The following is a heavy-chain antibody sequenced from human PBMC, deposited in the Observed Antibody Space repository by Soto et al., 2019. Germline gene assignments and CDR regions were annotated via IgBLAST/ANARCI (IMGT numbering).Heavy chain of an antibody. CDR2: ISRDGSSK. CDR3: ARSRNGAVPDSINF. D-gene: IGHD2-8*01. J-gene: IGHJ4*02. CDR1: GFTSSGYP. Sequence: QVHLVESGGGVVQPGGSCRLSCVAPGFTSSGYPMNGVAQAPAQGLEGVAVISRDGSSKYYGDSVKGRFTVSRDNSNNTLYLSMTSLRPDDTAVFYCARSRNGAVPDSINFWGQGTLVTVSS. V-gene: IGHV3-30-3*01.